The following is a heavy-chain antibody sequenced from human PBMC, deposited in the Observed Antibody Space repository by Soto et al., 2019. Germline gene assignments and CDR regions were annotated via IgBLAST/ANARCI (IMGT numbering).Heavy chain of an antibody. J-gene: IGHJ4*02. CDR1: EFTFSAHR. CDR3: TRAGAEVQWRFDY. Sequence: EVHLVESGGGLVTPGGSLRLSCAASEFTFSAHRMNWVRQAPGKGLEWVSSISSGGDVVYYADSVKGRFTISRDNAENSLFLQMHSLSAEDRAVYYCTRAGAEVQWRFDYCGLGTLVSVSS. CDR2: ISSGGDVV. V-gene: IGHV3-21*06. D-gene: IGHD6-19*01.